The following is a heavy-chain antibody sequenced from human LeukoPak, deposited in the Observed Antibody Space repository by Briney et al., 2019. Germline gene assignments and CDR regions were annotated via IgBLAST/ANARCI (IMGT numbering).Heavy chain of an antibody. Sequence: SVKVSCKASGGTFSSYAISWVRQAPGQGLEWMGRIIPILGIANYAQKLQGRVTITADKSTSTAYTELSSLRSEDTAVYYCARIYGGTNWYFDLWGRGTLVTVSS. CDR2: IIPILGIA. D-gene: IGHD4-23*01. V-gene: IGHV1-69*04. CDR1: GGTFSSYA. J-gene: IGHJ2*01. CDR3: ARIYGGTNWYFDL.